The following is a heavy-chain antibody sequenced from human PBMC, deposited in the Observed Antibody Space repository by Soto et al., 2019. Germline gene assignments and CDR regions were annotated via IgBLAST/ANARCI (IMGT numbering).Heavy chain of an antibody. CDR2: ISYDGTNQ. Sequence: QVQLVESGGGVVQPWRSLRLSCAASGFPFSSYGMDWVRQAPGKGLDWVALISYDGTNQYYADSVKGPFSVSRDNSKNTLCLQISSLRAEDRCVYYCACGKYYFHYCGQGTLVSASS. V-gene: IGHV3-30*03. D-gene: IGHD2-15*01. J-gene: IGHJ4*02. CDR1: GFPFSSYG. CDR3: ACGKYYFHY.